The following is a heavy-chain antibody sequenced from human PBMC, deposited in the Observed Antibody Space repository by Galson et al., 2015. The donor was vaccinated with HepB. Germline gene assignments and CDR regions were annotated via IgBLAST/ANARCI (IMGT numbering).Heavy chain of an antibody. D-gene: IGHD3-22*01. Sequence: SLRLSCAASGFTFDDYAMHWVRQAPGKGLEWVSSISWNSGSIGYADSVRGRFTISRDNAKNSLYLQMNSLRAEDTALYYCAKSGQYYDSSGYRIIYSLDCWGQGTLVTVSS. CDR2: ISWNSGSI. J-gene: IGHJ4*02. CDR3: AKSGQYYDSSGYRIIYSLDC. CDR1: GFTFDDYA. V-gene: IGHV3-9*01.